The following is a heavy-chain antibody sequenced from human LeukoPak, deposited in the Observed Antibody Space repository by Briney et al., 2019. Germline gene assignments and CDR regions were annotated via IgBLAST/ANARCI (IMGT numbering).Heavy chain of an antibody. CDR3: ARVPNWVPYPPFDY. V-gene: IGHV1-69*13. CDR2: IIPIFGTA. Sequence: SVKVSCKASGGTFSSYAISWVRQAPGQGLEWMGGIIPIFGTANYAQKFQGRVTITADESTSTAYMELSSLRSEDTAVYYCARVPNWVPYPPFDYWGQGTLVTVSS. D-gene: IGHD7-27*01. CDR1: GGTFSSYA. J-gene: IGHJ4*02.